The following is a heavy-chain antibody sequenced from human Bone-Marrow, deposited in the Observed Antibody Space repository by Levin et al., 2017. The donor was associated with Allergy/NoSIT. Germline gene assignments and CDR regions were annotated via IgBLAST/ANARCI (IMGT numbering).Heavy chain of an antibody. D-gene: IGHD6-19*01. J-gene: IGHJ4*02. CDR1: GFTFSSYA. Sequence: GESLKISCAASGFTFSSYAMSWVRQAPGKGLEWVSAISGSGGSTYYADSVKGRFTISRDNSKNTLYLQMNSLRAEDTAVYYCAKESPPGYSSGWINVNDYWGQGTLVTVSS. V-gene: IGHV3-23*01. CDR2: ISGSGGST. CDR3: AKESPPGYSSGWINVNDY.